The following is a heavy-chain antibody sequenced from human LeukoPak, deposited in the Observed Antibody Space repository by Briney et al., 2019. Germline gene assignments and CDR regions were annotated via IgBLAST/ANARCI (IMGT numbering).Heavy chain of an antibody. CDR3: ARGVGAADAFDI. V-gene: IGHV1-3*01. J-gene: IGHJ3*02. CDR2: INAGNGNT. Sequence: ASVKVSCKASGYTFTSYAMHWVRQAPGQRLEWMGWINAGNGNTKYSQKFQGRVTITRDTSASTAYMELSSLRSEDTAVYYCARGVGAADAFDIWGQGTMVTVSS. CDR1: GYTFTSYA. D-gene: IGHD1-26*01.